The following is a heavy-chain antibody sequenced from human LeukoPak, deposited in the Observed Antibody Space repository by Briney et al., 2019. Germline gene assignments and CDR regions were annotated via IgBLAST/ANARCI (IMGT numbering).Heavy chain of an antibody. CDR1: GFTFSSYA. CDR2: ITSSGAAT. D-gene: IGHD3-22*01. CDR3: AKDRPNYYGSNGHYYKLNGDC. J-gene: IGHJ4*02. Sequence: GGSLRLSCAASGFTFSSYAMSWLRQAPGKGLELVSSITSSGAATYYADSVKGRFTISRDNSDNTLYLQMNSLRAEDTAVYYGAKDRPNYYGSNGHYYKLNGDCWGQGTLVTVSS. V-gene: IGHV3-23*01.